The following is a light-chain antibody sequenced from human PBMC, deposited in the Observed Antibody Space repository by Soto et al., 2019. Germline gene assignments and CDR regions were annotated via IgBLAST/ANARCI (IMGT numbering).Light chain of an antibody. J-gene: IGKJ4*01. CDR2: AAS. V-gene: IGKV1-8*01. Sequence: AIRISRSPCSFCASPGDRVTITCRASQGISSYLAWYQQKPGKAPKLLIYAASTLQSGVPSRFSGSGSGTDFTLTISCLQSEDFATYYCQQYYSYPLTFGGGTKVDIK. CDR3: QQYYSYPLT. CDR1: QGISSY.